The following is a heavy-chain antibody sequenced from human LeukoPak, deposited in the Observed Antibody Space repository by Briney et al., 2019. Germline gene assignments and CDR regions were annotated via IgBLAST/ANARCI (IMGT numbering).Heavy chain of an antibody. CDR1: GYTFTSYG. Sequence: GASVKVSCKASGYTFTSYGISWVRQAPGQGLEWMGWISAYNGNTNYAQKLQGRVTMTTDTSTSTAYMELRSLRSDDTAVYYCARDRENYYDSTTLGDYWGQGTLVTVSS. CDR3: ARDRENYYDSTTLGDY. D-gene: IGHD3-22*01. CDR2: ISAYNGNT. J-gene: IGHJ4*02. V-gene: IGHV1-18*01.